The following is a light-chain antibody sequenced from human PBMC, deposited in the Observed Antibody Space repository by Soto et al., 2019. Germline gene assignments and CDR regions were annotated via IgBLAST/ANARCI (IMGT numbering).Light chain of an antibody. CDR2: EGS. V-gene: IGLV2-23*01. CDR1: SSDVGSYKV. CDR3: CSYAGSSTLV. Sequence: QSALTQPASVSGSPGQSITISCTGTSSDVGSYKVVSWYQQHPVKAPKLMIYEGSKRPSGVSNRFSGSKSGNTASLTISGLQDEDEADYYCCSYAGSSTLVFGGGTKVTVL. J-gene: IGLJ2*01.